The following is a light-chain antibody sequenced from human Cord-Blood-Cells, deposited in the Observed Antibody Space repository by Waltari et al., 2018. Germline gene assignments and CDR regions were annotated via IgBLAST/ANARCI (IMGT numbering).Light chain of an antibody. CDR3: QQYYSYPQT. J-gene: IGKJ1*01. V-gene: IGKV1-8*01. CDR2: AAS. Sequence: AIRITQSPSSLSASTGDRVTITCRASQGISSYLAWYQQKPGKAPKLLIYAASTLQSGVPSSFSGSGSGTYFTLTISCLQSEDFATYYCQQYYSYPQTFGQGPKVEIK. CDR1: QGISSY.